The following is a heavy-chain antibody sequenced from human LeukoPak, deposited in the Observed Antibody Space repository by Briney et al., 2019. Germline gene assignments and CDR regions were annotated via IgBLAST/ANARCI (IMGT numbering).Heavy chain of an antibody. D-gene: IGHD3-3*01. J-gene: IGHJ4*02. CDR2: IGTAGDT. V-gene: IGHV3-13*01. CDR3: ARGGPYEPPDY. Sequence: GGSLRLSCAASGFTFSSYDMHWVRQATGKGLEWVSAIGTAGDTYYPGSVKGRFTISGENAKNSLYLQMNSLRAGDTAVYYCARGGPYEPPDYWGQGTLVTVSS. CDR1: GFTFSSYD.